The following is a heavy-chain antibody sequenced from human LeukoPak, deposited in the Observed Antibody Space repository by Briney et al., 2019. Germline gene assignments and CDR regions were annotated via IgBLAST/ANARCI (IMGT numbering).Heavy chain of an antibody. CDR2: ISISGGYT. CDR3: ARGTGPRKCGSCDFDY. CDR1: GFTFSDYY. D-gene: IGHD2-15*01. V-gene: IGHV3-11*06. J-gene: IGHJ4*02. Sequence: PGVSLRLSCVGSGFTFSDYYMNCIPQSPGKGVEWVTYISISGGYTNYADSVKGRFNISRDNAKNSLYLQMNSLRAEDTAVYYCARGTGPRKCGSCDFDYWGQGTLVTVSS.